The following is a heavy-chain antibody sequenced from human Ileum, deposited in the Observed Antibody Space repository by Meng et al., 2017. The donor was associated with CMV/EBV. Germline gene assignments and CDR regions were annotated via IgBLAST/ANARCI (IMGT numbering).Heavy chain of an antibody. D-gene: IGHD3-3*01. V-gene: IGHV3-30*02. CDR1: GFTFSNYG. CDR3: ARDNGGLWSWSGLKYFVDIDY. CDR2: IRFDGSYK. J-gene: IGHJ4*02. Sequence: GGSLRLSCAASGFTFSNYGMHWVRQAPGKGLEWVAFIRFDGSYKYYADSVKGRFTISRDNSKNTLYLQMNSLRAEDTAVYYCARDNGGLWSWSGLKYFVDIDYWGQGTLVTVSS.